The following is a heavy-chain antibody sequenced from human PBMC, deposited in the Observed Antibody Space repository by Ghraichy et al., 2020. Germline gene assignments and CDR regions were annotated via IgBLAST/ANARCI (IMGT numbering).Heavy chain of an antibody. J-gene: IGHJ4*02. CDR2: IKQDGSEK. D-gene: IGHD5-18*01. Sequence: ETLSLTCAASGFTFSSYSMCWVRMRPGTGQEWEANIKQDGSEKYYVDSVKGRFTTSRDNAKNSLYLQMNSLRAEDTAVYYCARDLTWIQLKGYFDYWGQGTLVTVSS. CDR3: ARDLTWIQLKGYFDY. V-gene: IGHV3-7*01. CDR1: GFTFSSYS.